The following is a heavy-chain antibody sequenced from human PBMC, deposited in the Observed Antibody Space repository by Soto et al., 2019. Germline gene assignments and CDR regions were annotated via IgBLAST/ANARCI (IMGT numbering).Heavy chain of an antibody. CDR2: IYYSGST. Sequence: QLQLQESGPGLVKPSETLSLTCAVSGGSISSSSYYWGWIRQPPGKGLEWIGSIYYSGSTYYNPSLKSRVTISVDTSKNQFSLKLSSVTAADTAVYYCALTRRGDNQPLTFYYYYYGMDVWGQGTTVTVSS. CDR3: ALTRRGDNQPLTFYYYYYGMDV. CDR1: GGSISSSSYY. V-gene: IGHV4-39*01. D-gene: IGHD2-2*01. J-gene: IGHJ6*02.